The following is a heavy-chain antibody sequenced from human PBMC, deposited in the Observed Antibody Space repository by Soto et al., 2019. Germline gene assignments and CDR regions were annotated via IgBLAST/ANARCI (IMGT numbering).Heavy chain of an antibody. CDR1: GGSISSYY. CDR3: ARAREGCGELYYYYYMDV. CDR2: SYYRGST. V-gene: IGHV4-59*01. J-gene: IGHJ6*03. D-gene: IGHD3-10*01. Sequence: QVQLQESGPGLVKPSETLSLTCTVSGGSISSYYWSWIRQPPGKGLEWIGYSYYRGSTNYNPSLESRVTISVDTSKNQFSLKLSSVTAADTAVYCWARAREGCGELYYYYYMDVWGKGTTVTVSS.